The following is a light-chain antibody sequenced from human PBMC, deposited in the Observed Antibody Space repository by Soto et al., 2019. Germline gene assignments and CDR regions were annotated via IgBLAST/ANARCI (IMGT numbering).Light chain of an antibody. Sequence: DIQLTQSPSFLSASVGDRVTITCRASQGISNYLAWYQQKPGKAPKLLIYDASTLQSGVPSRFSGSGSGTEFTLTISSLQAEDFASYSCQQVNSLPITFGQGTRLDNK. CDR3: QQVNSLPIT. CDR2: DAS. V-gene: IGKV1-9*01. CDR1: QGISNY. J-gene: IGKJ5*01.